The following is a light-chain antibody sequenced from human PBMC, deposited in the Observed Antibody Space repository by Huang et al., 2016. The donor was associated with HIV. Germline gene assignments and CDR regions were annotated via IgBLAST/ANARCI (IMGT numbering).Light chain of an antibody. CDR3: QQSARTPRT. CDR1: QNIKRY. J-gene: IGKJ2*01. V-gene: IGKV1-39*01. Sequence: DIQITQSPSSLSASVGATVIITCRASQNIKRYLNWYQQEPGKAPKLLISAASNLQSGVPSTFSGSGSGTDFTLTINSLQPEDSATYYCQQSARTPRTFGQGTKLEI. CDR2: AAS.